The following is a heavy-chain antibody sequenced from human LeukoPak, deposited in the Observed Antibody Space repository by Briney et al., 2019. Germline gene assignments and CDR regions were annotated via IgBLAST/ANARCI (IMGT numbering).Heavy chain of an antibody. J-gene: IGHJ4*02. CDR1: GYTFTSYG. CDR3: AREIYGGNSNYFDY. Sequence: ASVKVSCKASGYTFTSYGISRVRQAPGQGLEWMGWISAYNGNTNYAQKLQGRVTMTTDTSTSTAYMELRSLRSDDTAVYYCAREIYGGNSNYFDYWGQGTLVTVSS. CDR2: ISAYNGNT. D-gene: IGHD4-23*01. V-gene: IGHV1-18*01.